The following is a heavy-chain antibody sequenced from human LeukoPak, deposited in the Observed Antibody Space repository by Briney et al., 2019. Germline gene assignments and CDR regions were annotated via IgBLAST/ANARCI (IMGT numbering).Heavy chain of an antibody. J-gene: IGHJ5*02. D-gene: IGHD3-10*01. CDR2: IIPIFGTA. Sequence: GSSVKVSCKASGGTFSSYAISWVRQAPGQGLEWMGGIIPIFGTANYAQKFQGRVTMTTDTSTSTAYMELRSLRSDDTAVYYCARDLRPYYYGSGSYNLFDPWGQGTLVTVSS. CDR3: ARDLRPYYYGSGSYNLFDP. CDR1: GGTFSSYA. V-gene: IGHV1-69*05.